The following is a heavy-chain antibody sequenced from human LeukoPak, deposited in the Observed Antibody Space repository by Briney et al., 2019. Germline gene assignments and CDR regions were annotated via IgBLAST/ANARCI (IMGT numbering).Heavy chain of an antibody. CDR1: GFTFNNHN. CDR3: AKRRGLELLYYYCMDV. D-gene: IGHD1-7*01. Sequence: GESLRLSCVASGFTFNNHNMDWVRQAPGKGLEWISYISGSGDAIFYADSVKGRFTISRDNSKNTLYLQMNSLRAEDTAVYYCAKRRGLELLYYYCMDVWGKGTTVTVSS. J-gene: IGHJ6*03. V-gene: IGHV3-23*01. CDR2: ISGSGDAI.